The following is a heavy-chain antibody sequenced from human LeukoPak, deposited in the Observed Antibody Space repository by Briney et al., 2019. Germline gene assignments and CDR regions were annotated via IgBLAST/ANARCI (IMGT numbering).Heavy chain of an antibody. CDR2: IGTYNGNT. CDR3: ARVVSGYYYIDY. D-gene: IGHD3-22*01. J-gene: IGHJ4*02. Sequence: ASVKVSCKASGYTFSTYGISWVRQAPGQGLEWMGWIGTYNGNTNYAQKFQGRVTMTTDTSTTTAYMELRSLRSDDTAVYYCARVVSGYYYIDYWGQGTLVTVSS. V-gene: IGHV1-18*01. CDR1: GYTFSTYG.